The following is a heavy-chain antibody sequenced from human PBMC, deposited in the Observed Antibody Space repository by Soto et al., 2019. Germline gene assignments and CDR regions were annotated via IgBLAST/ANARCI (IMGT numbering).Heavy chain of an antibody. CDR1: GFTFSSYW. Sequence: EVQLVESGGGLVQPGGSLRLSCAASGFTFSSYWMSWVRQAPWKGLEWVANIKQDGSEKYYVDSVKGRFTISRDNDKNSRYLQMNSLSAEDTAVYYCARDQGPPYYYYGMGVWGQGTTVTVSS. V-gene: IGHV3-7*01. CDR2: IKQDGSEK. J-gene: IGHJ6*02. CDR3: ARDQGPPYYYYGMGV.